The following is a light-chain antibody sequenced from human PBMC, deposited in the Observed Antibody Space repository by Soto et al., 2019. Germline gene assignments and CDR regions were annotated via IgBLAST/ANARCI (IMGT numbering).Light chain of an antibody. CDR1: QSINTY. V-gene: IGKV1-39*01. J-gene: IGKJ1*01. CDR3: QESYSFLWGT. Sequence: DIQMTQSPSSLSASVGDRVTITCRTSQSINTYLNWYQQKPGKAPKLLIYGASSLQSGVPLRFSGSGSGTDFTLTISSLQPEDFATYYCQESYSFLWGTCGQGTKVE. CDR2: GAS.